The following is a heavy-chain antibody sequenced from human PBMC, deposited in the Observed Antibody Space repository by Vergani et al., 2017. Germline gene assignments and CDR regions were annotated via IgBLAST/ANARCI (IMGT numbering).Heavy chain of an antibody. J-gene: IGHJ2*01. V-gene: IGHV3-9*01. Sequence: EVQLLESGGGLVQPGGSLRLSCAASGFTFSSYAMHWVRQAPGKGLEWVSGISWNSGSIDYADSVKGRFTISRDNAKNSLYLQMNSLRTEDTALYYCAKDMRYGDYSNWYFDLWGRGTLVTVSS. CDR1: GFTFSSYA. CDR3: AKDMRYGDYSNWYFDL. CDR2: ISWNSGSI. D-gene: IGHD4-17*01.